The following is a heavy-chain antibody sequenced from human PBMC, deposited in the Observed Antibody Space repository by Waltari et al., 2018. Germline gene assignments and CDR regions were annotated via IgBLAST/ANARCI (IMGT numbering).Heavy chain of an antibody. V-gene: IGHV4-34*01. CDR1: GGSFSGYY. D-gene: IGHD1-20*01. Sequence: QVQLQQWGAGLLKSSETLSLTCAVYGGSFSGYYGSWIRQPPGKELEWIGEIHPSGRTGYKSSLHSRVTKMFDTSKNHLSLKLTSVTAADTAVYYCARGLDNAKTGYWGQGTLVTVSS. CDR2: IHPSGRT. J-gene: IGHJ4*02. CDR3: ARGLDNAKTGY.